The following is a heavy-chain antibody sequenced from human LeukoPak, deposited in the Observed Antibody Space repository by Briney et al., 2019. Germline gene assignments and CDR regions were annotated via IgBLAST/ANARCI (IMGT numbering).Heavy chain of an antibody. CDR2: ISSHSSYI. J-gene: IGHJ5*02. CDR3: ARAATMKGWFDP. CDR1: GSSFSSYN. Sequence: GGSLRLSCAASGSSFSSYNMNWVRQAPGKGLEWVSFISSHSSYIYYADSAKGRFTISRDNAKNSLYLQMNSLRAEDTAVYYCARAATMKGWFDPWGQGTLVTVSS. V-gene: IGHV3-21*01. D-gene: IGHD3-22*01.